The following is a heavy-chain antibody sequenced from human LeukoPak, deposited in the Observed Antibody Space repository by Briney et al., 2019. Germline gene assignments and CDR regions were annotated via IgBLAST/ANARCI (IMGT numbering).Heavy chain of an antibody. D-gene: IGHD2-15*01. CDR3: AKVADLVVAHYYFDY. CDR2: ISGGGGGT. Sequence: GGSLRLSCAASGFTFTSYAMSWVRQAPGKGLEWVSAISGGGGGTYYADSVKGRFTISIDNSKNTLYLQMNSLRAEDTAVYYCAKVADLVVAHYYFDYWGQGTLVTVSS. V-gene: IGHV3-23*01. CDR1: GFTFTSYA. J-gene: IGHJ4*02.